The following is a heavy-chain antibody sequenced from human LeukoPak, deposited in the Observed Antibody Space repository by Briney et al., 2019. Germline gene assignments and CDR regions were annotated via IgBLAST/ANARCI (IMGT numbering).Heavy chain of an antibody. J-gene: IGHJ3*02. CDR2: ISSSGSTI. V-gene: IGHV3-48*03. Sequence: GGSLRLSCAASGFTFSSYEMNWVRQAPGKGLEWVSYISSSGSTIYYADSVKGRFTISRDNAKNSLYLQMNSLRAKDTAVYYCARSVDTDDAFDIWGQGTMVTVSS. CDR3: ARSVDTDDAFDI. D-gene: IGHD5-18*01. CDR1: GFTFSSYE.